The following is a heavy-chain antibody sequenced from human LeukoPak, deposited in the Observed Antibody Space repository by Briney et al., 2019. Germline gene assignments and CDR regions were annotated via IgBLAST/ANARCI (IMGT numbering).Heavy chain of an antibody. D-gene: IGHD6-13*01. CDR2: MNPNSGNT. V-gene: IGHV1-8*03. J-gene: IGHJ6*03. CDR3: ARVSVSSWYGRYYYYYYYMDV. CDR1: GYTFTSYD. Sequence: ASVKVSCKASGYTFTSYDINWVRQATGQGLEWMGWMNPNSGNTGYAQKFQGRVTITRNTSISTAYMELSSLRSEDTAVYYCARVSVSSWYGRYYYYYYYMDVWGKGTTVTVSS.